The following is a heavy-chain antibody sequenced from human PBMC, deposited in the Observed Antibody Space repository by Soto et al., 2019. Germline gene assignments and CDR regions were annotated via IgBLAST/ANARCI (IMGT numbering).Heavy chain of an antibody. Sequence: TLSLTCAVSGGAISGRSNYWGWIRQPPGKGLEYIGSIYSGGSTYYNPSLKSRVTLSVDATQNQLSLRLTSVTAADTAVYYCARRHSATWLFDYWGLGTLVTVSS. J-gene: IGHJ4*02. V-gene: IGHV4-39*01. CDR1: GGAISGRSNY. D-gene: IGHD3-9*01. CDR2: IYSGGST. CDR3: ARRHSATWLFDY.